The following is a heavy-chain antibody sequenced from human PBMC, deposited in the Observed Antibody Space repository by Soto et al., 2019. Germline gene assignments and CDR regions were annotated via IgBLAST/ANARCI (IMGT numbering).Heavy chain of an antibody. CDR3: ARGPGASRGSSWDNFDY. CDR2: MNPNSGNT. J-gene: IGHJ4*02. D-gene: IGHD6-13*01. Sequence: QVQLVQSGAEVKKPGASVKVSCKASGYTFTSYDINWVRQATGQGLEWMGWMNPNSGNTGYAQKFQGRVTMTRNTAISTAYMELCSLRSEDTAVYYCARGPGASRGSSWDNFDYWCQGTLVTVSS. V-gene: IGHV1-8*01. CDR1: GYTFTSYD.